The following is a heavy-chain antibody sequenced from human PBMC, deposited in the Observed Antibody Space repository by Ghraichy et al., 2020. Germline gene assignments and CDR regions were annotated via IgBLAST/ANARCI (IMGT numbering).Heavy chain of an antibody. J-gene: IGHJ4*02. CDR3: ARVIAVAGYYFDY. CDR1: GYSISSGYY. CDR2: IYHSGST. Sequence: SETLSLTCTVSGYSISSGYYWGWIRQPPGKGLEWIGSIYHSGSTYYNPSLKSRVTISVDTSKNQFSLKLSSVTAADTAVYYCARVIAVAGYYFDYWGQGTLVTVSS. V-gene: IGHV4-38-2*02. D-gene: IGHD6-19*01.